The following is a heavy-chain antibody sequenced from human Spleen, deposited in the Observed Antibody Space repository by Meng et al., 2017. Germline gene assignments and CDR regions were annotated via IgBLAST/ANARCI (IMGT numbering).Heavy chain of an antibody. CDR1: GDSIRSNTW. D-gene: IGHD3-10*02. V-gene: IGHV4-4*02. CDR3: TRNSYDSRHYVLGF. Sequence: QVQLQESGPGLLKPTGTLSHTCAVSGDSIRSNTWWSWVRQPPGKGLEWIGEIYHGGSTNYIPSLKSRVTISIDKSKNQFSLDLSSVTAADTAVYYCTRNSYDSRHYVLGFWGQGTLVTVSS. J-gene: IGHJ4*02. CDR2: IYHGGST.